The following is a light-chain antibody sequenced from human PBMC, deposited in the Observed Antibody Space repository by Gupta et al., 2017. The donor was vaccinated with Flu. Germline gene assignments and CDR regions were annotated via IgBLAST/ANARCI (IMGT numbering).Light chain of an antibody. CDR1: QSISTW. CDR3: HQYKNYSPDT. V-gene: IGKV1-5*03. CDR2: KAS. J-gene: IGKJ2*01. Sequence: STLSASVGDRVTITCRARQSISTWLAWYQQKPGKAPKLLIYKASTLESGVPSRFSGSGYGTEFSLTISSRQPDDFAFYYCHQYKNYSPDTFGQGTKMEI.